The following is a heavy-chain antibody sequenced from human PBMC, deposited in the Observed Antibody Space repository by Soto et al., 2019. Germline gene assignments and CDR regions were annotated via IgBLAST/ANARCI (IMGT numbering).Heavy chain of an antibody. CDR2: INPNSGGT. D-gene: IGHD3-10*01. Sequence: ASVKVSCKASGYTFTGYYMHWVRQAPGQGLEWMGWINPNSGGTNYAQKFQGWVTMTRDTSISTAYMELNRLRAEDTAVYYCARSHYGSGSYYNPGDFWGQGTMVTVSS. V-gene: IGHV1-2*04. J-gene: IGHJ3*01. CDR3: ARSHYGSGSYYNPGDF. CDR1: GYTFTGYY.